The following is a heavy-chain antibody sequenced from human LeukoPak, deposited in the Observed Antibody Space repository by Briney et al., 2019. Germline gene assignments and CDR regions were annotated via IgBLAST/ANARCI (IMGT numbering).Heavy chain of an antibody. CDR3: ARECRYDSTGYLQAFDI. D-gene: IGHD3-22*01. V-gene: IGHV4-59*01. CDR1: GFTISIYY. Sequence: PWETLSLTCTVSGFTISIYYLSWIRQPPGKGLEWVGFIYYSGSTYYNPSLKSRVTISLDKSKNQVSLKLSTVTAAGPAVYYVARECRYDSTGYLQAFDIWGQGTMVTVSS. J-gene: IGHJ3*02. CDR2: IYYSGST.